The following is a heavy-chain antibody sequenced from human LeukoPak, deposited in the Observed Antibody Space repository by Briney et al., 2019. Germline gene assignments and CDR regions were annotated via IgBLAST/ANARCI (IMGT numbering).Heavy chain of an antibody. J-gene: IGHJ4*02. CDR1: GFSFSNAW. V-gene: IGHV3-15*01. CDR3: TTLWLGPEY. D-gene: IGHD3-10*01. Sequence: PGGSLRLSCAVSGFSFSNAWMNWVRQAPGKGLECVGRIKSVSDGETTDYAAPVKARFTISRDDSRSTLYLQMHSLRTEDTAVYYCTTLWLGPEYWGQGTLVTVSS. CDR2: IKSVSDGETT.